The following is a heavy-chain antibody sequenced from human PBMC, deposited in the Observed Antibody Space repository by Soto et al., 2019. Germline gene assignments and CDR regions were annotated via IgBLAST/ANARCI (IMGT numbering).Heavy chain of an antibody. CDR1: GFTFSSYA. V-gene: IGHV3-66*01. CDR2: IYSGGST. CDR3: ARDDAFDI. Sequence: PGGSLRLSCAASGFTFSSYAMSWVRQAPGKGLEWVSVIYSGGSTYYADSVKGRFTISRDNSKNTLYLQMNSLRAEDTAVYYCARDDAFDIWGQGTMVTVSS. J-gene: IGHJ3*02.